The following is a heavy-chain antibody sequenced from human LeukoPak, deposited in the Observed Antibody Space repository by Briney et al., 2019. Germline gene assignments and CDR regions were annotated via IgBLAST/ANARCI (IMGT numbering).Heavy chain of an antibody. J-gene: IGHJ6*04. CDR1: GFTFSSYA. V-gene: IGHV3-33*08. Sequence: GRSLRLSCAASGFTFSSYAMHWVRQAPGKGLEWVAVIWYDGSNKYYADSVKGRFTISRDNSKNTLYLQMNSLRAEDTAVYYCARDLRYFDWYYYYYYGMDVWGKGTTVTVSS. CDR2: IWYDGSNK. CDR3: ARDLRYFDWYYYYYYGMDV. D-gene: IGHD3-9*01.